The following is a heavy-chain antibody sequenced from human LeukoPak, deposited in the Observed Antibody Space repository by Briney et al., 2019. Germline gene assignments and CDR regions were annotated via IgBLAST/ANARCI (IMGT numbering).Heavy chain of an antibody. CDR3: ARDLLSAPKHLNSFRAFDY. Sequence: SETLSLTCTVSGGSISSSSYYWGWIRQPPGKGLEWIGSIYYSGSTYYNLSLKSRVTISVDTSKIQFSLKLSSVTAADTAVYYCARDLLSAPKHLNSFRAFDYWGQGTLVTVSS. D-gene: IGHD3-16*01. J-gene: IGHJ4*02. CDR2: IYYSGST. V-gene: IGHV4-39*07. CDR1: GGSISSSSYY.